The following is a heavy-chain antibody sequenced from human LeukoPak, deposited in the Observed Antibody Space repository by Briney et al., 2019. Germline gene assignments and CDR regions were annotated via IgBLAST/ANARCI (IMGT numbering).Heavy chain of an antibody. D-gene: IGHD6-13*01. CDR1: GDSISSGSYY. J-gene: IGHJ6*03. V-gene: IGHV4-61*02. Sequence: PSETLSLTCTVSGDSISSGSYYWSWLRQPAGKGLGWIGRIYSNGDTKFNPSLKSRVTISLDTSKNQFSLKLSSATAADTAVYYCASRHSKQQPYYYYMDIWGKGTTVTVSS. CDR3: ASRHSKQQPYYYYMDI. CDR2: IYSNGDT.